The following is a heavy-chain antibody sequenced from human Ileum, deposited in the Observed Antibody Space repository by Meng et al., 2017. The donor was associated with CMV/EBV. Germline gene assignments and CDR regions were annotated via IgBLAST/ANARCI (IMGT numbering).Heavy chain of an antibody. Sequence: ASVKVSCKASGYTFTGYYIHWVRQAPGQGLEWMGWINPNSGGTNYPQKFQGRVTMTRDTSINTAYMDLSRLRSDDTAVYYCARGVGAPGWFDPWGQGTLVTVSS. CDR2: INPNSGGT. V-gene: IGHV1-2*02. CDR3: ARGVGAPGWFDP. J-gene: IGHJ5*02. CDR1: GYTFTGYY. D-gene: IGHD1-26*01.